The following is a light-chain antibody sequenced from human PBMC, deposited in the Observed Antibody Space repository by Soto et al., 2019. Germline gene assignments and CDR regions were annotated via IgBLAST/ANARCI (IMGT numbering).Light chain of an antibody. Sequence: DIQMTQSPSSLSASVGDRVTITCRASQSISSYLNWYQQKPGKAPKLLIYAASSLQSGVPSRFSGSGSGTDFTRTISSLQHEDFATYYCQQRSSNPPTFGLGTKLEIK. J-gene: IGKJ2*01. CDR1: QSISSY. V-gene: IGKV1-39*01. CDR3: QQRSSNPPT. CDR2: AAS.